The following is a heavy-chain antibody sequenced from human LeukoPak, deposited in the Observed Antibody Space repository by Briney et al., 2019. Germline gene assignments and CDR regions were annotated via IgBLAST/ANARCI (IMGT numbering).Heavy chain of an antibody. Sequence: GESLNISCKGSGYSFTSYWIAWVRQIRGKGLEWMGIIYPSDSDTRSSPSFQGQVHTSADKSTSTAYLQWSSLKASDTAMYYCARQVDIAVAGYDYWGQGTLITVPS. CDR1: GYSFTSYW. D-gene: IGHD6-13*01. J-gene: IGHJ4*02. CDR3: ARQVDIAVAGYDY. CDR2: IYPSDSDT. V-gene: IGHV5-51*01.